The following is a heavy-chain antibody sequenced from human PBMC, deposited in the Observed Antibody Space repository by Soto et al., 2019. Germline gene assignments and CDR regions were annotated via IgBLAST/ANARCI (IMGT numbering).Heavy chain of an antibody. CDR2: IYYSGST. CDR1: GGSISSYY. D-gene: IGHD6-13*01. J-gene: IGHJ4*02. CDR3: ARDRQQQLATWDY. Sequence: SETLSLTCTVSGGSISSYYWSWIRQPPGKGLEWIGYIYYSGSTNYNPSLKSRVTISVDTSKNQFSLKLSSVTAADTAVYYCARDRQQQLATWDYWGQGTLVTVSS. V-gene: IGHV4-59*01.